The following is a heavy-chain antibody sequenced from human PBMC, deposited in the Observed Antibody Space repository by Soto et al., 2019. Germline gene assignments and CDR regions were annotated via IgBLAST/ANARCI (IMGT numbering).Heavy chain of an antibody. CDR3: ARPYYTQDVWYHTYDI. J-gene: IGHJ3*02. CDR1: DYTFAAYW. V-gene: IGHV5-51*01. CDR2: INPRDSDV. D-gene: IGHD3-3*01. Sequence: GESLKISCKGFDYTFAAYWIGWVRQVPGKGLEWMGVINPRDSDVKYSPPFECQVTISADKSINTAFLQWRSLKASDTAMYYCARPYYTQDVWYHTYDIWSQGTMVTVSS.